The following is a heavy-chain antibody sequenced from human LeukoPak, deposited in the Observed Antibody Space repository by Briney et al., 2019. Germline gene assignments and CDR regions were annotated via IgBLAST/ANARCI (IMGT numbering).Heavy chain of an antibody. CDR1: GFTFSSYW. D-gene: IGHD2-2*01. CDR3: ARVLYQPTYKDAFDI. CDR2: IKQDGSEK. J-gene: IGHJ3*02. V-gene: IGHV3-7*04. Sequence: SGGSLRLSCAASGFTFSSYWMSWVRQAPGKGLEWVANIKQDGSEKYYVDSVKGRFTISRDNAKNSLYLQMNSLRAEDTAVYYCARVLYQPTYKDAFDIWGQGTMVTVSS.